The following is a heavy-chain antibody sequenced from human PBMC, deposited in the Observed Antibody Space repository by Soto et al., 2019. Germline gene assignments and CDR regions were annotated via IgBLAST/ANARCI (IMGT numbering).Heavy chain of an antibody. CDR3: TRGVLA. V-gene: IGHV4-30-2*01. D-gene: IGHD2-8*01. CDR2: ISPSGRP. CDR1: GGSVSSGGYS. J-gene: IGHJ5*02. Sequence: QVQLQESGSRLVRPSQPLSLTCSVSGGSVSSGGYSWSWIRQAPGKGLEWIGFISPSGRPAYNPSLKSRVSLSVDTSKNPISLELSSGTAADTAVYYCTRGVLAWGPGTLVTVSS.